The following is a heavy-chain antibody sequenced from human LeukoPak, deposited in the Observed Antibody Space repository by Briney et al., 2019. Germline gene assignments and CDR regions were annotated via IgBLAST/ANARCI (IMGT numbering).Heavy chain of an antibody. Sequence: PGGSLRLSCAASGFTFSHYNMNWIRQAPGKGLESVSVIYSGGSTYYADSVRGRFTISRDNSKNTLYLQMNSLRVEDTAVYYCARVGGHWGQGTLVTVSS. V-gene: IGHV3-53*01. CDR1: GFTFSHYN. J-gene: IGHJ4*02. CDR2: IYSGGST. D-gene: IGHD3-10*01. CDR3: ARVGGH.